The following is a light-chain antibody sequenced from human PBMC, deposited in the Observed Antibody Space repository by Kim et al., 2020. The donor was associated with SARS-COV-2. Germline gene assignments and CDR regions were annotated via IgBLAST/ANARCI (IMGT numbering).Light chain of an antibody. CDR3: SSYTTSTTVV. CDR2: EVI. Sequence: GQSVTTSSTGTSGDFGYYTRVSRYQQPPGTAPKLMIYEVINRPSGVPDRFSGSKAGYTASLTISGLQAEDEADYYCSSYTTSTTVVFGGGTQLTVL. CDR1: SGDFGYYTR. J-gene: IGLJ2*01. V-gene: IGLV2-18*02.